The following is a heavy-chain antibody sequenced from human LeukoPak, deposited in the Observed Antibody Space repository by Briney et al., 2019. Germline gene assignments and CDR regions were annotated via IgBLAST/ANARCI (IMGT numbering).Heavy chain of an antibody. Sequence: PSETLSLTCTVSGGPISSYYWSWIRQPPGKGLEWLGCIDYSGITQYNPSLKSRVTISVDTSKQQFSLKLSSVTAADTAVYYCARDLELERNRWNYFESWGQGTLVTVSS. V-gene: IGHV4-59*01. CDR1: GGPISSYY. J-gene: IGHJ4*02. D-gene: IGHD1-1*01. CDR3: ARDLELERNRWNYFES. CDR2: IDYSGIT.